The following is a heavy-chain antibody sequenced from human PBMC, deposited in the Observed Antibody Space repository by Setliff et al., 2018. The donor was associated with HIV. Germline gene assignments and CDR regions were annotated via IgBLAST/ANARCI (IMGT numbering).Heavy chain of an antibody. CDR2: IYYSGST. V-gene: IGHV4-59*01. Sequence: LSLTCTVSGGSISSYYWSWIRQPPGKGLEWIGYIYYSGSTNYNPSLKSRVTISVDTSKNQFSLKLSSVTAADTAVYYCARVPLAYCGGDCFFYWYFDLWGRGTLVTVSS. D-gene: IGHD2-21*02. CDR3: ARVPLAYCGGDCFFYWYFDL. CDR1: GGSISSYY. J-gene: IGHJ2*01.